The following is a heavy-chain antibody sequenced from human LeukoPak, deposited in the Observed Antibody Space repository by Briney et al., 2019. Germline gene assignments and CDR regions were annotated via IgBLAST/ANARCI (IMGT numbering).Heavy chain of an antibody. CDR2: ISYDGSYK. V-gene: IGHV3-30*18. Sequence: GGSLRLSCAASGFTFSSYGMHWVRQAPGKGLEWVAVISYDGSYKFYADSVKGRFTISRDNSKSTLYMQMNSLRAEDTAVYYCAKDRYSGLNTIDYWGQGTLVTVSS. CDR3: AKDRYSGLNTIDY. J-gene: IGHJ4*02. D-gene: IGHD6-13*01. CDR1: GFTFSSYG.